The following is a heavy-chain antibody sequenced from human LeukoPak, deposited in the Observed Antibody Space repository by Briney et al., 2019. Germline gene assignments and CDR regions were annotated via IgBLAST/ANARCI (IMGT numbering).Heavy chain of an antibody. CDR3: ARDSSSGYYPSRLFDY. CDR2: IKQNGGEK. V-gene: IGHV3-7*03. J-gene: IGHJ4*02. Sequence: GGSLRLSCAASGFTFSSYWMTWVRQAPGKGHEWVATIKQNGGEKYYVDSVKGRSTISRDNAKNSLFLQMNSLRAEDTAVYYCARDSSSGYYPSRLFDYWGQGTLVTVSS. CDR1: GFTFSSYW. D-gene: IGHD3-22*01.